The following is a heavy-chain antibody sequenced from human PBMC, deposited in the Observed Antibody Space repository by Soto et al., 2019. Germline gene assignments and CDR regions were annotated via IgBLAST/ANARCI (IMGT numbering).Heavy chain of an antibody. V-gene: IGHV1-69*01. J-gene: IGHJ4*02. D-gene: IGHD1-26*01. CDR3: ARARGPLGLLDY. Sequence: QVQLVQSGAEVKKPGSSVKVSCKTSGGTFSSYAINWVRQAPGQGLEWMGGIIPIFGTANYAQKFQGRVTITADESTSTAYMELSSLRSEDTALYYCARARGPLGLLDYWGQGTLVTVSS. CDR2: IIPIFGTA. CDR1: GGTFSSYA.